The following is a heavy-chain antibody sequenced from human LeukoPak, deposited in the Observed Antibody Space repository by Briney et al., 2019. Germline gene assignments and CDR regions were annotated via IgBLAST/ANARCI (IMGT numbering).Heavy chain of an antibody. D-gene: IGHD3-3*01. V-gene: IGHV1-8*03. J-gene: IGHJ6*03. CDR2: MNPNSGNT. Sequence: GASVKVSCKASGYTFTSYDINWVRQATGQGLEWMGWMNPNSGNTGYAQKFQGGVTITRNTSISTAYMELSSLRSEDTAVYYCARGAVLRFLEWLPDLGYYYYMDVWGKGTTVTVSS. CDR3: ARGAVLRFLEWLPDLGYYYYMDV. CDR1: GYTFTSYD.